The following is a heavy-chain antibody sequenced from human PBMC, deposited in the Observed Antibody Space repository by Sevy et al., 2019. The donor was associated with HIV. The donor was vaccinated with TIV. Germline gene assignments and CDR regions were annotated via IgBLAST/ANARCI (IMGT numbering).Heavy chain of an antibody. J-gene: IGHJ6*02. CDR1: GFTFSSYS. D-gene: IGHD4-17*01. V-gene: IGHV3-48*01. CDR2: ISSSSSTI. CDR3: AVVGDYGGNSTYYYYYGMDV. Sequence: GGSLRLSCAASGFTFSSYSMNWVRQAPGKGLEWVSYISSSSSTIYYAHSVKGRFTISKDNARNSLYLQMNSLRAEDTAVYYCAVVGDYGGNSTYYYYYGMDVWGQGTTVTVSS.